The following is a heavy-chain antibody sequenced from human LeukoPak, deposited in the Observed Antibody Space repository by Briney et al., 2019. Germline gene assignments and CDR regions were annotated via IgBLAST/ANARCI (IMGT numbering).Heavy chain of an antibody. CDR1: GYTFTGYY. V-gene: IGHV1-2*02. J-gene: IGHJ3*02. CDR2: IDPNSGGT. Sequence: GASVKVSCKASGYTFTGYYMHRVRRAPGQGLEWMGWIDPNSGGTSYAQKFQGRVAMTRDTSVSTVYMDLNRLRFDDSAVYYCTRDPGTHAFDIWGQGTMLTVSS. CDR3: TRDPGTHAFDI.